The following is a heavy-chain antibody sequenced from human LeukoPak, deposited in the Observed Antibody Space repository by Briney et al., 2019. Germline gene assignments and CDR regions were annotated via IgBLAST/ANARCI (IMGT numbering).Heavy chain of an antibody. Sequence: GGSLRLSCAASGFTVSSNYMSWVRQAPGKGLEWVSILYSGGGTYYADSVKGRFTISRDNSKNTLYLQMNSLRAEDTAVYYCASRLMTTVPYFDCWGQGTLVTVSS. CDR2: LYSGGGT. CDR3: ASRLMTTVPYFDC. J-gene: IGHJ4*02. D-gene: IGHD4-11*01. CDR1: GFTVSSNY. V-gene: IGHV3-66*01.